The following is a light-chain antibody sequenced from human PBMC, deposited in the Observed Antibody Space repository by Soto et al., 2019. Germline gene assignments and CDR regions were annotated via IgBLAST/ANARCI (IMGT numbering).Light chain of an antibody. Sequence: EVVLTQSPGTQSLSPGERATLSCRASENVSNNYLAWYQQKPGQAPRLLIFGSSDRAAGIPDRFSGSGSGTDFTLTISRLEPEDFAVYYCQQYGSSPPYTLGQGTKLEIK. CDR1: ENVSNNY. J-gene: IGKJ2*01. CDR3: QQYGSSPPYT. CDR2: GSS. V-gene: IGKV3-20*01.